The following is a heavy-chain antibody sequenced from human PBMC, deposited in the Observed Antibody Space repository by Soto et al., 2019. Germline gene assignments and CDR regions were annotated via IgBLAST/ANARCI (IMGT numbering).Heavy chain of an antibody. D-gene: IGHD6-13*01. CDR3: ARARATIAAAAIFDC. Sequence: QVQLQESGPGLVKPSGTLSLTCAVSGGSISTSNWWSWVRQPPGKGLEWIGEVYRTGSTTYNPSLESRLTXSLDQSXXQFSLKLTSVTAADTAVYYCARARATIAAAAIFDCWGQGTLVTVSS. CDR1: GGSISTSNW. CDR2: VYRTGST. J-gene: IGHJ4*02. V-gene: IGHV4-4*02.